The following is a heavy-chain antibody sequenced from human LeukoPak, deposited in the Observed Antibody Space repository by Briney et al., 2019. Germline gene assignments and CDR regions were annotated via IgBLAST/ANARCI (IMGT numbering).Heavy chain of an antibody. V-gene: IGHV3-43*02. CDR1: GFTFDDYA. J-gene: IGHJ4*02. CDR2: ISGDGGST. CDR3: AKGGSGWSYYFDF. D-gene: IGHD6-19*01. Sequence: QAGGSLRLSCAASGFTFDDYAMHWVRQAPGKGLEWVSLISGDGGSTYYADPVKGRFTISRDNSKNSLYLQMNSLSTEDTALYYCAKGGSGWSYYFDFWGQGTLVTVSS.